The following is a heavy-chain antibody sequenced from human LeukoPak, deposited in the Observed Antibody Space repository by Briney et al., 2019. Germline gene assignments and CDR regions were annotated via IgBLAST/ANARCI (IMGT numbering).Heavy chain of an antibody. J-gene: IGHJ5*02. CDR2: IRYDGSNK. CDR1: GFTFSSYG. Sequence: GGSLRLSCAASGFTFSSYGMHWVRQAPGKGLEGVAFIRYDGSNKYYADSVKGRFTISRDNSKNTLYLQMNSLRAEDTAVYYCAKDRGRIAAAGTYWFDPWGQGTLVTVSS. CDR3: AKDRGRIAAAGTYWFDP. D-gene: IGHD6-13*01. V-gene: IGHV3-30*02.